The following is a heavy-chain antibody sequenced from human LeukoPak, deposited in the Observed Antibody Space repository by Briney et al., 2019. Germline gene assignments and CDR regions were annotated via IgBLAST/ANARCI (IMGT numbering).Heavy chain of an antibody. Sequence: SETLSLTCTVSGVSISSSNSYWGWIRQPPGKGLEWIGSIYYSGNTYYNASLKSQVSISIDTSKNQFSLKLSSVTAADTAVYYCARATRYSSFYYYYYMDVWGKGTTVTVSS. V-gene: IGHV4-39*01. J-gene: IGHJ6*03. CDR1: GVSISSSNSY. D-gene: IGHD6-13*01. CDR2: IYYSGNT. CDR3: ARATRYSSFYYYYYMDV.